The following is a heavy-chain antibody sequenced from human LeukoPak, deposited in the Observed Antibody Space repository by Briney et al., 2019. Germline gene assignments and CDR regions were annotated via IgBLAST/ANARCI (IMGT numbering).Heavy chain of an antibody. Sequence: SETLSLTCAVYGGSFSGYYWSWIRQPPGKGLEWIGEINHSGSTNYNPSLKSRVTISVDTSKNQFSLKLSSVTAADTAVYYCARYKESTSCYDYWGQGTLVTVSS. CDR1: GGSFSGYY. J-gene: IGHJ4*02. V-gene: IGHV4-34*01. CDR2: INHSGST. CDR3: ARYKESTSCYDY. D-gene: IGHD2-2*01.